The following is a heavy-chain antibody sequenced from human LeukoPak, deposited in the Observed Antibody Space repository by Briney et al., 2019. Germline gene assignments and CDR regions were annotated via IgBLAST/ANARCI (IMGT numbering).Heavy chain of an antibody. D-gene: IGHD6-19*01. V-gene: IGHV3-11*01. CDR1: GFKFSDYY. J-gene: IGHJ4*02. CDR3: ARDGPIAVAGTFDF. Sequence: GGSLRLSCAASGFKFSDYYMSWIRQAPGKGLEWLAYISIGGSTIYYADSVKGRFTISRDNAKNSLFLQMNSLRVDDTAVYFCARDGPIAVAGTFDFWGQGTLVTVSS. CDR2: ISIGGSTI.